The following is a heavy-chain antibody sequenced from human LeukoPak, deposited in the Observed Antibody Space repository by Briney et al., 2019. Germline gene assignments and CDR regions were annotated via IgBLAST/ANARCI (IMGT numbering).Heavy chain of an antibody. J-gene: IGHJ4*02. CDR2: IYPGDSDT. CDR3: ARLGQGYYDSSGYFNLDY. D-gene: IGHD3-22*01. Sequence: GALQISCRGSGYIFTSYWIGWGRQMPGKGLEGMGIIYPGDSDTRYSASFQGQVTISADKSISTAYLQCSSLTASDTAMYYCARLGQGYYDSSGYFNLDYWGQGTLVTVSS. V-gene: IGHV5-51*01. CDR1: GYIFTSYW.